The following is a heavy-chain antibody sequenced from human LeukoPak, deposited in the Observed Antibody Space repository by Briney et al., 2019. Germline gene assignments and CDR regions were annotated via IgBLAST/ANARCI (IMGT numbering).Heavy chain of an antibody. V-gene: IGHV3-30-3*01. J-gene: IGHJ4*02. Sequence: GGSLRLSCAATGFTFSNYAIHWGRQAPGKGLEWVAFISDDGSRQHYADSVKGRFTISRDNSKNTLNLQVNSLRAEDTAVYYCVKDRTGTYTLDYWGQGTLVTVSS. D-gene: IGHD3-10*01. CDR2: ISDDGSRQ. CDR1: GFTFSNYA. CDR3: VKDRTGTYTLDY.